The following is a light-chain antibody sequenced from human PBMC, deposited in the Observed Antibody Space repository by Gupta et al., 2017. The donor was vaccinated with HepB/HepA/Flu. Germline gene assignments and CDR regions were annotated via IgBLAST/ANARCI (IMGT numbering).Light chain of an antibody. CDR3: QQRSNWPPDCT. CDR2: DAP. CDR1: QSVSSY. Sequence: EIVLTQSPATLSLSPGERATLSCRASQSVSSYLAGYQQKPGQAPRLLIYDAPNRATGIPARFSGSGSGTDFTLTISSLEPEDFAVYYWQQRSNWPPDCTFGQGTKLEIK. J-gene: IGKJ2*02. V-gene: IGKV3-11*01.